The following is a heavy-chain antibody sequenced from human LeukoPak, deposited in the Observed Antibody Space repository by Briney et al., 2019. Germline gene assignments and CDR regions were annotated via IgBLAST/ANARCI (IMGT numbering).Heavy chain of an antibody. CDR3: ARSAIVVVPAAIPDAFDI. CDR2: IIPILGIA. V-gene: IGHV1-69*04. CDR1: GYTFTSYG. Sequence: SVKVSCKASGYTFTSYGISWVRQAPGQGLEWMGRIIPILGIANYAQKFQGRVTITADKSTSTAYMELSSLRSEDTAVYYCARSAIVVVPAAIPDAFDIWGQGTMVTVSS. D-gene: IGHD2-2*02. J-gene: IGHJ3*02.